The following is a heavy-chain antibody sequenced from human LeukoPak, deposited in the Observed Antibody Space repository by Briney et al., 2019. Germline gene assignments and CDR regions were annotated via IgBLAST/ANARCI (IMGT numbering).Heavy chain of an antibody. CDR3: AKNLILEWPADY. D-gene: IGHD3-3*01. J-gene: IGHJ4*02. V-gene: IGHV3-64*04. CDR1: GFVFSIYT. CDR2: ISGSGNGGSI. Sequence: PGGSLRLSCSASGFVFSIYTMYWVRQAPGKGPEYVSTISGSGNGGSIYYADSVKGRFTISRDNSKNTLYLQMNSLRAEDTAVYYCAKNLILEWPADYWGQGTLVTVSS.